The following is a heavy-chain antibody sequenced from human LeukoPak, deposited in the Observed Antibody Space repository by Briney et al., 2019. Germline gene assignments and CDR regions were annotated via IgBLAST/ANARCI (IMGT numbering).Heavy chain of an antibody. Sequence: SETLSLTCAVSGYSITSTYWWGWIRQTPGRGLEWIGSLHHSGSTSYSPSLKSRVTISVDTSKNQFSLRLSSVTAADTAVHCCARVGGDDSTGHYSVDYWGQGTLVTVSS. V-gene: IGHV4-38-2*01. CDR3: ARVGGDDSTGHYSVDY. J-gene: IGHJ4*02. D-gene: IGHD3-22*01. CDR1: GYSITSTYW. CDR2: LHHSGST.